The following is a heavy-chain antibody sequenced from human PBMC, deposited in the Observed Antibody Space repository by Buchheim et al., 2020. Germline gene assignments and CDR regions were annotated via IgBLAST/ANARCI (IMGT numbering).Heavy chain of an antibody. J-gene: IGHJ3*02. Sequence: QVQLVESGGGVVQPGRSLRLSCAASGFTFSSYAMNWVRQVPGKGLEWVALISYDGDNKYYGDSVKGRFTISRDNAKNTLYLQMNSLRAEDTAVYYCARVGSSGWYGAFDIWGQGT. D-gene: IGHD6-19*01. CDR1: GFTFSSYA. CDR2: ISYDGDNK. V-gene: IGHV3-30*07. CDR3: ARVGSSGWYGAFDI.